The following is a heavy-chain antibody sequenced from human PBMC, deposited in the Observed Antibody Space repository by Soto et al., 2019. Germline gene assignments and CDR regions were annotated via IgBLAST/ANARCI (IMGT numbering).Heavy chain of an antibody. J-gene: IGHJ4*02. CDR3: VKVLARGVGVPRFYFDS. V-gene: IGHV3-74*01. D-gene: IGHD2-2*01. CDR2: INADGTST. CDR1: GFTFSNSW. Sequence: GGSLRLSCAASGFTFSNSWMHWVRQVSGKGLEWVSRINADGTSTSYADSVKGRFTISRDNAKNTLYLHVDSLRAEDTAVYYCVKVLARGVGVPRFYFDSWGQGALVTVSS.